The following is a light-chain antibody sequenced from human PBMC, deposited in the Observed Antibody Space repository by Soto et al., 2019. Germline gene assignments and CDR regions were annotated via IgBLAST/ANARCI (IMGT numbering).Light chain of an antibody. V-gene: IGKV3-15*01. Sequence: EIVITQSPATLSVSPGERTTLSCRASQSVSSNLAWYQQKPGQAPRLLIYGASTRATGIPARFSGSGSGTDFTPTISSLQSEDFAVYYCQQYNNWPLTFGGGTKVVIK. CDR3: QQYNNWPLT. CDR2: GAS. J-gene: IGKJ4*01. CDR1: QSVSSN.